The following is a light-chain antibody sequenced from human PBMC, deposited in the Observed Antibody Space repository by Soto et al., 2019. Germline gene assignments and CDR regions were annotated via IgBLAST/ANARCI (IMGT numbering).Light chain of an antibody. V-gene: IGLV2-18*02. Sequence: QSVLTQPPSVSGSPGQSVAISCTGTSSDVGSYNRVSWYQQPPGTAPKLIIYDVSNRPSGVPDRFSGSKSGNTASLTISGLQAEDEADYYCCSFTTSNTYVFGTGTKLTVL. CDR2: DVS. CDR3: CSFTTSNTYV. J-gene: IGLJ1*01. CDR1: SSDVGSYNR.